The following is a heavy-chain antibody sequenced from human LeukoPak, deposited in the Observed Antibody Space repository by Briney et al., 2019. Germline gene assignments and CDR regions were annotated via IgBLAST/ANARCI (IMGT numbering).Heavy chain of an antibody. Sequence: SEILSLTCTVSGGSISSYYWSWIRQPPGKGLEWIGYIYYSGSTNYNPSLKSRVTISVDTSKNQFSLKLSSVIAADTAVYYCARHSRCSSTSCFDDAFDIWGQGTMVTVSS. V-gene: IGHV4-59*08. CDR3: ARHSRCSSTSCFDDAFDI. D-gene: IGHD2-2*01. J-gene: IGHJ3*02. CDR2: IYYSGST. CDR1: GGSISSYY.